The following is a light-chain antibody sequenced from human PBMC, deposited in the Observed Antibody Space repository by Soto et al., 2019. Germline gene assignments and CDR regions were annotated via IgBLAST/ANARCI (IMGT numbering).Light chain of an antibody. CDR2: GAS. CDR3: QQYGSSPWT. Sequence: ELVLTQSPGTLSLSPGERATLSCRASQSVSSSYLAWYQQKPGQAPRLLIYGASSRATGIPDRFSGSGSGTDFTLTISRLEPEDLAVYYCQQYGSSPWTFGQGTKVDIK. CDR1: QSVSSSY. V-gene: IGKV3-20*01. J-gene: IGKJ1*01.